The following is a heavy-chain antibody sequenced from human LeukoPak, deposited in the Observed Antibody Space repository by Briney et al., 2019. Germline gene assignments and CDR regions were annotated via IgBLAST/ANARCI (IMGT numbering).Heavy chain of an antibody. CDR2: ILPSDGIT. J-gene: IGHJ4*02. CDR1: GYTFTSYY. CDR3: ARGTRGSYYS. V-gene: IGHV1-46*01. Sequence: GASVTVSCKASGYTFTSYYIHWVRQTPGQALERLGLILPSDGITTYAQRFQGREILTRDMSTSSVYMELRRLRSEDTDVYYCARGTRGSYYSWGQGTLVIVSS. D-gene: IGHD3-10*01.